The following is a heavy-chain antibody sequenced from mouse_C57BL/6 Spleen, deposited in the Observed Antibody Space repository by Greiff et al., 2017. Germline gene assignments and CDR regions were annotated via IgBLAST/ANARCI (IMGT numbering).Heavy chain of an antibody. V-gene: IGHV3-6*01. CDR3: GRGGYDYGGGTDFDY. J-gene: IGHJ2*01. D-gene: IGHD2-4*01. CDR2: ISYDGSN. Sequence: ESGPGLVKPSQSLSLTCSVTGYSITSGYYWNWIRQFPGNKLEWMGYISYDGSNNYNPSLKNRISITRDTSKNQFFLKLNSVTTEDTATYYCGRGGYDYGGGTDFDYWGQGTTLTVSS. CDR1: GYSITSGYY.